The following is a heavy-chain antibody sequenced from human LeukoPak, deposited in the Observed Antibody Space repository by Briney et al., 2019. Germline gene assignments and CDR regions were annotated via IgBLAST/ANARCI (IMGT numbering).Heavy chain of an antibody. J-gene: IGHJ3*02. Sequence: PGGSLRLSCAASGFTFSSYSMNWVRQAPGKGLAWVSSISSTGSYIYYADSVKGRFTISRDNAKNSLYLQMNSLRAEDTAVYYCARTVLPYAFDIWGQGTMVTVSS. CDR2: ISSTGSYI. CDR3: ARTVLPYAFDI. V-gene: IGHV3-21*01. D-gene: IGHD4-11*01. CDR1: GFTFSSYS.